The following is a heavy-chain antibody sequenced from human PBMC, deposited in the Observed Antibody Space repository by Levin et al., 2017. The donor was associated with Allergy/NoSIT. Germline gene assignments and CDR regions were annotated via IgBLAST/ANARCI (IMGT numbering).Heavy chain of an antibody. J-gene: IGHJ5*02. Sequence: GESLKISCKASGYTFTDYYMHWVRQAPGQGFEWMGWINPNSGGTNYAQKFQGRVIMTRDTSISTAYMELSRLRSDDTAVYYCARPYCSGGSCSLGWFDPWGQGTLVTVSS. CDR2: INPNSGGT. CDR1: GYTFTDYY. V-gene: IGHV1-2*02. D-gene: IGHD2-15*01. CDR3: ARPYCSGGSCSLGWFDP.